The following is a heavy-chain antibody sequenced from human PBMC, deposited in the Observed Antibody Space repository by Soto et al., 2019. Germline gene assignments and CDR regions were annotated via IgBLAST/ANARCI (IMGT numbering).Heavy chain of an antibody. CDR1: GDTFTTYF. CDR3: TRRGYCSGGSCPLGFDY. D-gene: IGHD2-15*01. Sequence: ASVKVSCKASGDTFTTYFVHWVRQAPGQGLDWMGVINPRDGAISYAQRIQGRVTMTRDTSTSTVYMELSSLRSEDTAMYYCTRRGYCSGGSCPLGFDYWGQGTLVTVSS. V-gene: IGHV1-46*03. J-gene: IGHJ4*02. CDR2: INPRDGAI.